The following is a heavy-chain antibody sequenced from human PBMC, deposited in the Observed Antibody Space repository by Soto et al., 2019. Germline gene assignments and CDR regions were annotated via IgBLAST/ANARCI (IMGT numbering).Heavy chain of an antibody. CDR3: ARDPSSFLGRVYGMDV. J-gene: IGHJ6*02. V-gene: IGHV1-2*02. CDR2: VNLNTGGT. CDR1: GYSFTGHY. Sequence: QVQHVQSGAEVKQPGDSVKVSCKASGYSFTGHYMHWVRRAPGQGLEWMGWVNLNTGGTDYAQEFQGRVTMTTATSIRTVYLEVTRLKFDETASDYCARDPSSFLGRVYGMDVWGQGTAVTVSS.